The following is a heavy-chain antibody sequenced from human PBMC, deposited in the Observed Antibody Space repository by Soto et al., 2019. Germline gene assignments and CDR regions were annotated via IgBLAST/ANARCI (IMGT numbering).Heavy chain of an antibody. D-gene: IGHD6-6*01. Sequence: ASVKVSCKASGGTFSSYAISWVRQAPGQGLEWMGGIIPIFGTANYAQKFQGRVTITADESTSTAYMELSSLRSEDTAVYYCHYSSSSGLLYYYGMDVWGQGTTVTVSS. CDR1: GGTFSSYA. CDR3: HYSSSSGLLYYYGMDV. V-gene: IGHV1-69*13. J-gene: IGHJ6*02. CDR2: IIPIFGTA.